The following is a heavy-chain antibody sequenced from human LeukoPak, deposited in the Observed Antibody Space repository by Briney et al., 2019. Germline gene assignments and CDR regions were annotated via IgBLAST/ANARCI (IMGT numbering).Heavy chain of an antibody. CDR2: MNPNSGNT. CDR1: GYTFTSYD. J-gene: IGHJ5*02. Sequence: ASVKVSCKASGYTFTSYDINWVRQATGQGLEWMGWMNPNSGNTGYAQKFQGRVTITRNTSISTAYIELSSLRSDDTAVYYCARDPRHDFWSGYRNWFDPWGQGTLVTVSS. V-gene: IGHV1-8*03. D-gene: IGHD3-3*01. CDR3: ARDPRHDFWSGYRNWFDP.